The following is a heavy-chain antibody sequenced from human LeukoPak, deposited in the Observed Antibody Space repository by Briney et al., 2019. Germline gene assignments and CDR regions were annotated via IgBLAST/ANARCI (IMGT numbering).Heavy chain of an antibody. J-gene: IGHJ4*02. CDR1: GFTFSSYG. V-gene: IGHV3-33*01. Sequence: GGSLRLSCAASGFTFSSYGMHWVRQAPGKGLEWVALIWYDGSNKYYADSVKGRLTVSRDNSKNTLYLQMNSLRAEDTAVYYCAREGPRGNSQFDYWGQGTLVTVSS. D-gene: IGHD2/OR15-2a*01. CDR3: AREGPRGNSQFDY. CDR2: IWYDGSNK.